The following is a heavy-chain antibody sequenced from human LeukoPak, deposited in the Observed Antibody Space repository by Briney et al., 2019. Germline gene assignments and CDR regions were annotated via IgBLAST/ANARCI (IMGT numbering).Heavy chain of an antibody. CDR1: GFTFSSYA. CDR3: ARDHCSSTSCYIPSYGMDV. D-gene: IGHD2-2*02. CDR2: ISYDGSNK. J-gene: IGHJ6*02. Sequence: GGSLRLSCAASGFTFSSYAMHWVRQAPGKGLEWVAVISYDGSNKYYADSVKGRFTISRDNSKNTLYLQMNSLRAEDTAVYYCARDHCSSTSCYIPSYGMDVWGQGTTVTVSS. V-gene: IGHV3-30-3*01.